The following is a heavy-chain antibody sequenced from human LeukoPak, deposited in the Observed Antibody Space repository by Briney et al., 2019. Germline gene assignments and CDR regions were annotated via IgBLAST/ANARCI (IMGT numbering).Heavy chain of an antibody. D-gene: IGHD3-10*01. CDR3: TRDYGSHGEYFDF. J-gene: IGHJ4*02. V-gene: IGHV3-48*02. CDR2: ISSSSSTI. CDR1: GFIFSDYN. Sequence: GGSLRLSCAASGFIFSDYNMNWVRQAPGKGLEWVSYISSSSSTIYYADSVKGRFTISRDNAKNSLFLQMDSLRDEDTAVYYCTRDYGSHGEYFDFWGQGTPVTVSS.